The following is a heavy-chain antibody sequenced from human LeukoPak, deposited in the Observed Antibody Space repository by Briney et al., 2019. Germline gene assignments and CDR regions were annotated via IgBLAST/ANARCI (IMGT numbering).Heavy chain of an antibody. V-gene: IGHV1-18*01. CDR2: ISAYNGNT. D-gene: IGHD3-22*01. CDR3: ARYRLYDSSGYYFDY. Sequence: ASVKVSCKASGYTFTSYGISWVRQAPGPGLEWMGWISAYNGNTNYAQQLQGRVTMTTDTSTSTAYMELRSLRSDDTAVYYCARYRLYDSSGYYFDYWGQGTLVTVSS. CDR1: GYTFTSYG. J-gene: IGHJ4*02.